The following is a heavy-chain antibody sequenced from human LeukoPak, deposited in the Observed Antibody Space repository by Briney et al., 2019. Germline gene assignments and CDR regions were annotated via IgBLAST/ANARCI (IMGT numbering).Heavy chain of an antibody. CDR2: IYYSGST. D-gene: IGHD6-19*01. Sequence: SETLSLTCTVSGGSISSSSYYWGWIRQPPGKGLEWIGSIYYSGSTYYNPSLKSRVTISVDTSKNQFSLKLSSVTAADTAVYYCARVGFRSGWPFDYWGQGTLVTVSS. V-gene: IGHV4-39*07. CDR3: ARVGFRSGWPFDY. CDR1: GGSISSSSYY. J-gene: IGHJ4*02.